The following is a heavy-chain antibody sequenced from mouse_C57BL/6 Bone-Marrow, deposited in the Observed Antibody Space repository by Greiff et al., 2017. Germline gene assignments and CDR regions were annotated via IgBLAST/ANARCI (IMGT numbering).Heavy chain of an antibody. CDR2: INPYNGGT. CDR1: GYTFTDYY. D-gene: IGHD1-1*01. Sequence: VQLKQSGPVLVKPGASVKMSCKASGYTFTDYYMNWVKQSHGKSLEWIGVINPYNGGTSYNQKFKGKATLTVDKSSSTAYMELNSLTSEDSAVYYCARVIRDYYGSRSWFAYWGQGTLVTVSA. V-gene: IGHV1-19*01. J-gene: IGHJ3*01. CDR3: ARVIRDYYGSRSWFAY.